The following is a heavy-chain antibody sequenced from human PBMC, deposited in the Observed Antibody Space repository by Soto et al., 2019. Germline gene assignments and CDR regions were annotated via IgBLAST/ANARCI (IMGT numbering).Heavy chain of an antibody. Sequence: QVQLVQSGAEVKKPGSSVKVSCKASGGTFSSYAISWVRQAPGQGLEWMGGIIPIFGTANYAQKFQGRVTITADESTSTAYMELSSLRSEDTAVYYCARGQTNYYYDSSGYYSEYYYYYGMDVWGQGTTVTVSS. CDR3: ARGQTNYYYDSSGYYSEYYYYYGMDV. V-gene: IGHV1-69*01. D-gene: IGHD3-22*01. CDR1: GGTFSSYA. J-gene: IGHJ6*02. CDR2: IIPIFGTA.